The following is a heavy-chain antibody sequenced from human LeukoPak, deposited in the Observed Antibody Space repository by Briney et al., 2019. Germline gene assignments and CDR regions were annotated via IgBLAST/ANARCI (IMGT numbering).Heavy chain of an antibody. CDR3: ARANIVVVPAAPDFDY. Sequence: ASVKVSCKASGYTFTSYDINWVRQATGQGLEWMGWMNPNSGNTGYAQKFQGRVTMARNTSISTAYMELSSLRSEDTAVYYCARANIVVVPAAPDFDYWGQGTLVTVSS. V-gene: IGHV1-8*01. D-gene: IGHD2-2*01. CDR1: GYTFTSYD. CDR2: MNPNSGNT. J-gene: IGHJ4*02.